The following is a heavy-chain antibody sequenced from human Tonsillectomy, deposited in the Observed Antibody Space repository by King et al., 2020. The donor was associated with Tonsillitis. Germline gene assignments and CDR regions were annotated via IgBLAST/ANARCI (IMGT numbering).Heavy chain of an antibody. CDR2: IYPGDSDT. Sequence: QLVQSGAEVKKPGESLKISCKGSGYSFTSYWIGWVRQMPGKGLEWMGIIYPGDSDTRYSPSFQGQVTISADKSLSTAYLQWSSLKASDTAMYYWARQYYDILTGYYRFDYWGQGTLVTVSS. V-gene: IGHV5-51*01. D-gene: IGHD3-9*01. CDR1: GYSFTSYW. CDR3: ARQYYDILTGYYRFDY. J-gene: IGHJ4*02.